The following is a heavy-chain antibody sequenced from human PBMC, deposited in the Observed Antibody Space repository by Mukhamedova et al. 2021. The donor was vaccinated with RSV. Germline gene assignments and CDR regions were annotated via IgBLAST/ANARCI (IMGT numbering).Heavy chain of an antibody. D-gene: IGHD3-10*01. V-gene: IGHV1-58*01. CDR2: IVVGSGNT. Sequence: GWIVVGSGNTNYAQKFQERVTITRDMSTSTAYMELSSLRSEDTAVYYCAARTSGSFYYYYGMDVWGQGTTVTVSS. CDR3: AARTSGSFYYYYGMDV. J-gene: IGHJ6*02.